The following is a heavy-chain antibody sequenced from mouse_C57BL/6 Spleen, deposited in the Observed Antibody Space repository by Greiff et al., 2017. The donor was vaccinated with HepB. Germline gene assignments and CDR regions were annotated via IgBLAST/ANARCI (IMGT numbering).Heavy chain of an antibody. Sequence: VQLKESGGGLVKPGGSLKLSCAASGFTFSDYGMHWVRQAPEKGLEWVAYISSGSSTIYYADTVKGRFTISRDNAKNTLFLQMTSLRSEDTAMYYCARNYYGSRNWYFDVWGTGTTVTVSS. CDR3: ARNYYGSRNWYFDV. D-gene: IGHD1-1*01. V-gene: IGHV5-17*01. CDR2: ISSGSSTI. CDR1: GFTFSDYG. J-gene: IGHJ1*03.